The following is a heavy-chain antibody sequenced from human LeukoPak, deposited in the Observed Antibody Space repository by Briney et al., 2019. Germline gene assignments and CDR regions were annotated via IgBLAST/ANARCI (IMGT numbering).Heavy chain of an antibody. CDR3: ARVNVGNSPFDY. CDR2: ISAYNGNT. CDR1: GYTFTSYG. Sequence: GASVTVSFKASGYTFTSYGISWVRQAPGQGLEWMGWISAYNGNTNYAQKLQGRVTMTTDTSTSTAYMELRSLRSDDTAVYYCARVNVGNSPFDYWGQGTLVTVSS. D-gene: IGHD4-23*01. J-gene: IGHJ4*02. V-gene: IGHV1-18*01.